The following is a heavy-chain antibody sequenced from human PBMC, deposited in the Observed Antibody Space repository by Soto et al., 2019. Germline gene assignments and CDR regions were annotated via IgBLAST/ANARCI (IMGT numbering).Heavy chain of an antibody. CDR1: GYSFTSYW. CDR3: ARQVMVRGVNYYYYGVDV. CDR2: IDPSDSYT. J-gene: IGHJ6*02. D-gene: IGHD3-10*01. V-gene: IGHV5-10-1*01. Sequence: GESLKISCKGSGYSFTSYWISWVRQMPGKGLEWMGRIDPSDSYTNYSPSFQGHVTISADKSISTAYLQWSSLKASDTAMYYCARQVMVRGVNYYYYGVDVWGQGTAVTVSS.